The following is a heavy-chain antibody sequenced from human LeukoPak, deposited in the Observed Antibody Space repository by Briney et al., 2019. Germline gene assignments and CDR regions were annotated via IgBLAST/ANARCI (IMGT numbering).Heavy chain of an antibody. J-gene: IGHJ3*02. CDR3: ASTSSMVRGVLDAFDI. CDR2: IIPIFGAA. D-gene: IGHD3-10*01. V-gene: IGHV1-69*06. CDR1: GYTFTGYY. Sequence: SVKVSCKASGYTFTGYYMHWVRQAPGQGLEWMGWIIPIFGAANYAQKFQGRVTITADKSTSTAYMELSSLRSEDTAVYYCASTSSMVRGVLDAFDIWGQGTMVTVSS.